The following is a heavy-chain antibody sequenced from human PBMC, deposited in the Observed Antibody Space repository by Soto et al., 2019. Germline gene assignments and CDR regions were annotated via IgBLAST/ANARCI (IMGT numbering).Heavy chain of an antibody. V-gene: IGHV3-23*01. CDR1: GFTFSSYA. Sequence: EVQLLESGGGLVQPGGSLRLSCAASGFTFSSYAMSWVRQAPGKGLEWVSGISGSGGSTYYADSVEGRFTISRDNSKSSLYLQMNSVRAEDTAVYYCAKDVYGSGTYYSFDIWGQGTMVTVSS. D-gene: IGHD3-10*01. CDR3: AKDVYGSGTYYSFDI. J-gene: IGHJ3*02. CDR2: ISGSGGST.